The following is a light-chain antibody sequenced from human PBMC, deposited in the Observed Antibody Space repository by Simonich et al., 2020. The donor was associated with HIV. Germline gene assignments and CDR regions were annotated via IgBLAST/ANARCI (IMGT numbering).Light chain of an antibody. CDR2: KVS. CDR3: QQYNNYPKT. V-gene: IGKV2-30*02. CDR1: KSLVHSNGNTY. Sequence: DIVMTQSPLSLPVTLGQPASISCRSSKSLVHSNGNTYLNWYQQRPGQSPRRLIYKVSNRDSGVPDRCSGSGSDTDFTLKISRVQPDDFATYYCQQYNNYPKTFGQGTKVEIK. J-gene: IGKJ1*01.